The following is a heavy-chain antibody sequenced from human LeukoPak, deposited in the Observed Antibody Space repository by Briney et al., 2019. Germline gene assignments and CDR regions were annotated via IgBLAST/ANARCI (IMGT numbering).Heavy chain of an antibody. Sequence: PSQTLSLTCTVSGGSISSGSYYWSWIRQPAGKGLEWIGRIYTSGSTNYNPSLKSRVTISVDTSKNQFSLKLGSVTAADTAVYYCARGGSSWYSDWFDPWGQGTLVTVSS. CDR1: GGSISSGSYY. CDR3: ARGGSSWYSDWFDP. D-gene: IGHD6-13*01. CDR2: IYTSGST. V-gene: IGHV4-61*02. J-gene: IGHJ5*02.